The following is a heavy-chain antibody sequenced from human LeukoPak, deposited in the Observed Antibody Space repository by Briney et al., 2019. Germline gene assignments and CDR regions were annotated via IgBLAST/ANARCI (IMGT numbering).Heavy chain of an antibody. J-gene: IGHJ4*02. CDR3: ARASPRWRANYFDY. D-gene: IGHD2-15*01. Sequence: PSETLSLTCTVSGGSISSGGYYWSWIRQHPGKGLEWIGYIYYSGSTYYNPSLKSRVTISVDTSKNQFSLKLSSVTAADTVVYYCARASPRWRANYFDYWGQGTLVTVSS. CDR1: GGSISSGGYY. V-gene: IGHV4-31*03. CDR2: IYYSGST.